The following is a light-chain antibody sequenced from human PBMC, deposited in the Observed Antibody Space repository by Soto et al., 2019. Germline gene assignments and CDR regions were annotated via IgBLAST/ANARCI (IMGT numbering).Light chain of an antibody. CDR1: QKVSPW. J-gene: IGKJ1*01. CDR3: QQYDSYWGT. CDR2: DVS. V-gene: IGKV1-5*01. Sequence: IRMTQSPSTLSASVGDSVTITCRASQKVSPWLAWYQQKAGKGPNLLIYDVSSLKRGVPSRFSGSGSGTEFTLTITSLQPDDFATYYCQQYDSYWGTFGQGTKVDIK.